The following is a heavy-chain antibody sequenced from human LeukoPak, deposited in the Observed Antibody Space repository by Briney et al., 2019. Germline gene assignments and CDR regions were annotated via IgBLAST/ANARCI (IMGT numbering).Heavy chain of an antibody. D-gene: IGHD6-13*01. Sequence: ASVKVSCKAPGYTFTSYDINWVRQATGQGLEWMGWMNPNSGNTGYAQKFQGRVTMTRNTSISTAYMELSSLRSEDTAVYYCARAFSIAAAGIRPYYFDYWGQGTLVTVSS. J-gene: IGHJ4*02. CDR1: GYTFTSYD. CDR3: ARAFSIAAAGIRPYYFDY. CDR2: MNPNSGNT. V-gene: IGHV1-8*01.